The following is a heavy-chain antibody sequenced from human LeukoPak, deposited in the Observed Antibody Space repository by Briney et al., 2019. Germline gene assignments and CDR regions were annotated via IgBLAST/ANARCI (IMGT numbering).Heavy chain of an antibody. Sequence: QPSETLSLTCAVYGGSFSGYYWSWIRQPPGKGLEWIGEINHSGSTNYNPSLKSRVTISVDTSKNQFSLKLSSVTAADTAVYYCARQRTYYYGSGSYYTPDMDVWGKGTTVTISS. CDR3: ARQRTYYYGSGSYYTPDMDV. D-gene: IGHD3-10*01. CDR1: GGSFSGYY. CDR2: INHSGST. V-gene: IGHV4-34*01. J-gene: IGHJ6*03.